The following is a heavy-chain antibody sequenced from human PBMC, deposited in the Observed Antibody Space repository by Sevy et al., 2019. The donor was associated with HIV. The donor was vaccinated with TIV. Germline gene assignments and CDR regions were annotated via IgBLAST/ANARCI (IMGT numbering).Heavy chain of an antibody. CDR2: ISGSGGST. J-gene: IGHJ4*02. CDR3: AKLVYCGGDCSIYFFDY. V-gene: IGHV3-23*01. D-gene: IGHD2-21*02. Sequence: GGSLRLSCAASGFTFSSYAMSWFRQAPGKGLEWVSAISGSGGSTYYADSVKGRFTISRDNSKNTLYLQMNSLRAEDTAVYYCAKLVYCGGDCSIYFFDYWGQGTLVTVSS. CDR1: GFTFSSYA.